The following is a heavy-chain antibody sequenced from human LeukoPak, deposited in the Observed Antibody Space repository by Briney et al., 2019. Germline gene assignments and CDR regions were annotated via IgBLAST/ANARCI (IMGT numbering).Heavy chain of an antibody. CDR1: GGSISSSNW. D-gene: IGHD3-22*01. V-gene: IGHV4-4*02. J-gene: IGHJ4*02. CDR3: ARSTYYYDSSGYYHEDFDY. CDR2: IYHSGST. Sequence: PSETLSLTCAVSGGSISSSNWWSWVRQPPGKGLEWIGEIYHSGSTNYNPSLKSRVTISVDKSKNQFSLKLSSVTAADTAVYYCARSTYYYDSSGYYHEDFDYWGQGTLVTVSS.